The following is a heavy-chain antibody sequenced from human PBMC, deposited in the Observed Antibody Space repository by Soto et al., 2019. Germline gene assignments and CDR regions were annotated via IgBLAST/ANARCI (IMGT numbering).Heavy chain of an antibody. J-gene: IGHJ4*02. V-gene: IGHV4-39*01. CDR1: GGSISSSSYY. CDR3: ASFSYYDSSGYVPLLFDY. Sequence: PSETLSLTCTVSGGSISSSSYYWGWIRQPPGKGLEWIGSIYYSGSTYYNPSLKSRVTISVDTSKNQFSLKLSSVTAADTAVYYCASFSYYDSSGYVPLLFDYWGQGTLVTVSS. D-gene: IGHD3-22*01. CDR2: IYYSGST.